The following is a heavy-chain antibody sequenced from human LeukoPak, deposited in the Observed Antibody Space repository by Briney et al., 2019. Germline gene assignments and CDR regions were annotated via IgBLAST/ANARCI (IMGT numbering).Heavy chain of an antibody. D-gene: IGHD5-18*01. Sequence: SETLSLTCTVSGVSISSSNSYWGWIRQPPGKGLEWIGEINHSGSTNYNPSLKSRVTLSVDTSKSQFSLKLSSVTAADTAVYFCARGPLTHGYSYGRGFDYWGQGTLVTVSS. CDR3: ARGPLTHGYSYGRGFDY. CDR2: INHSGST. CDR1: GVSISSSNSY. V-gene: IGHV4-39*07. J-gene: IGHJ4*02.